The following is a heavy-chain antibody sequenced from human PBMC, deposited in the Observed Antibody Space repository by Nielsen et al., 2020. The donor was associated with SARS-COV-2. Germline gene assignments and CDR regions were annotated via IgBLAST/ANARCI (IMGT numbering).Heavy chain of an antibody. Sequence: ASVKVSCKASGYTFTGYYMHWVRPAPGQGLEWMGWINPNSGGTNYAQKFQGWVTMTRDTSISTAYMELSRLRSDDTAVYYCARRGRYCSSTSCYEVYYFDYWGQGTLVTVSS. V-gene: IGHV1-2*04. D-gene: IGHD2-2*01. CDR2: INPNSGGT. CDR3: ARRGRYCSSTSCYEVYYFDY. J-gene: IGHJ4*02. CDR1: GYTFTGYY.